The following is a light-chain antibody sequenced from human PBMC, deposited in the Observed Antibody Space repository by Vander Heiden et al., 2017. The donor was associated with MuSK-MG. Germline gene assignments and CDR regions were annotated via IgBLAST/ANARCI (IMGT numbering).Light chain of an antibody. J-gene: IGKJ1*01. Sequence: DIQMTQSPSSLSASVGDRVTITCRASQSISSYLNWYQQKPGKAPKLLIYAASSLQSGVPSRFSGSGSGTDFTRTISSLQPEDFATYYCQQSYSTPPWTLGQGTKVEIK. CDR1: QSISSY. CDR2: AAS. CDR3: QQSYSTPPWT. V-gene: IGKV1-39*01.